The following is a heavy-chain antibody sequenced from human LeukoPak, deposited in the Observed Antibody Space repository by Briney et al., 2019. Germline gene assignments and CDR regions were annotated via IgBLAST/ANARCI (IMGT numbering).Heavy chain of an antibody. CDR2: ISAYNGNT. CDR1: GYTFTIYG. CDR3: ARHSSWYQYYHYYYMDV. V-gene: IGHV1-18*01. D-gene: IGHD6-13*01. Sequence: GASVKVSCKASGYTFTIYGISWVRHAPGQGLQWMGWISAYNGNTNYAQKLQGRVTMTTDTSTSTAYMELRSLRSDDTAVYYCARHSSWYQYYHYYYMDVWGKGTTVTVSS. J-gene: IGHJ6*03.